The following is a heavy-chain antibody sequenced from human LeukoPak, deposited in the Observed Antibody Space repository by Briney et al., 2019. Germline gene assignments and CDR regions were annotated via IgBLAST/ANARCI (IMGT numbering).Heavy chain of an antibody. J-gene: IGHJ5*02. CDR1: GGSISSNY. Sequence: SETLSLTCTVSGGSISSNYWSWVRQPPGKGLEWIGYIYYSGITNNNPSLKSRVTISVDASKNQFSLKLSSVTAADTAVYYCARAYHGSGSFSLLFDPWGQGTLVTVSS. V-gene: IGHV4-59*01. CDR3: ARAYHGSGSFSLLFDP. CDR2: IYYSGIT. D-gene: IGHD3-10*01.